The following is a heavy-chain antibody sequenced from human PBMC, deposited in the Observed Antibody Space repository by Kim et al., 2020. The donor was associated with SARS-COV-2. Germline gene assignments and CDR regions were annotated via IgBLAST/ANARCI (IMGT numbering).Heavy chain of an antibody. Sequence: SVKVSCKASGGTFSSYAISWVRQAPGQGLEWMGRIIPIFGIANYAQKFQGRVTITADKSTSTAYMELSSLRSEDTAVYYCAGLISSSGSVWGRDYWGQGTLVTVSS. J-gene: IGHJ4*02. V-gene: IGHV1-69*04. CDR3: AGLISSSGSVWGRDY. CDR1: GGTFSSYA. CDR2: IIPIFGIA. D-gene: IGHD6-6*01.